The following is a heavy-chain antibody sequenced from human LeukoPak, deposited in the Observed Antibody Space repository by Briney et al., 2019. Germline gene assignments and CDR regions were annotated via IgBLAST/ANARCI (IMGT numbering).Heavy chain of an antibody. CDR3: ATTASGPWFGEPYDY. D-gene: IGHD3-10*01. V-gene: IGHV5-51*01. Sequence: GESLKISCKGSGYSFTSYWIGWVRQMPGKGLEWMGLIYPGDSDTRYSPSFQGQVTISADKSISTAYLQWSSLKASDTAMYYCATTASGPWFGEPYDYWGQGTLVTVSS. J-gene: IGHJ4*02. CDR2: IYPGDSDT. CDR1: GYSFTSYW.